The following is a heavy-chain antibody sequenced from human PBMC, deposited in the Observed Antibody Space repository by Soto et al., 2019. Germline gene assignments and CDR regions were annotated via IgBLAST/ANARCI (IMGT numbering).Heavy chain of an antibody. Sequence: SETLSLTCTVSGGSISSSSYYWGWIRQPPGKGLEWIGSIYYSGSTYYNPSLKSRVTISVDTSKNQFSLKLSSVTAADTAVYYCARSHANYDFWSGYYYYGMDVWGQGTTVTVYS. CDR3: ARSHANYDFWSGYYYYGMDV. J-gene: IGHJ6*02. V-gene: IGHV4-39*01. D-gene: IGHD3-3*01. CDR1: GGSISSSSYY. CDR2: IYYSGST.